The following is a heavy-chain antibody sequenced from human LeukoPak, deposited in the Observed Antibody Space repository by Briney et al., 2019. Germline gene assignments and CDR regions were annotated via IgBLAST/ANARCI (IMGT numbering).Heavy chain of an antibody. V-gene: IGHV3-30*04. CDR2: ISYDGSNK. J-gene: IGHJ4*02. CDR3: AKDISSSWYAYYFDY. CDR1: GFTFSSYA. D-gene: IGHD6-13*01. Sequence: GGSLRLSCAASGFTFSSYAMHWVRQAPGKGLEWVAVISYDGSNKYYADSVKGRFTISRDNSKNTLYLQMSSLRAEDTAVYYCAKDISSSWYAYYFDYWGQGTLVTVSS.